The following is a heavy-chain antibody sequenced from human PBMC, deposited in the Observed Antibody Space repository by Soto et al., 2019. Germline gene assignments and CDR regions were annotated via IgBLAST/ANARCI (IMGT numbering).Heavy chain of an antibody. CDR2: IWYDGSNK. D-gene: IGHD3-22*01. V-gene: IGHV3-33*01. CDR3: ARVQKTYYYDSSGYTDY. Sequence: PGGSLRLSCAASGFTFSSYGMHWVRQAPGKGLEWVAVIWYDGSNKYYADSVKGRFTISRDNSKNTLYLQMNSLRDEDTAVYYCARVQKTYYYDSSGYTDYWGQGTLVTVSS. CDR1: GFTFSSYG. J-gene: IGHJ4*02.